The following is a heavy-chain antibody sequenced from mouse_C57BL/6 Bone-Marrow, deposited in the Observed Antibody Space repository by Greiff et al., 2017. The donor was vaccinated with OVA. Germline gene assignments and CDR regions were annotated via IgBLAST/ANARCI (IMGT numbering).Heavy chain of an antibody. Sequence: QVQLQQSGAELARPGASVKLSCKASGYTFTSYGISWVKQRTGQGLEWIGEIYPRSGNTYYNEKFKGKATLTADKSSSTASMELRSLTSEDSAVYFCASKVNCDWYFDVWGTGTTVTVSS. J-gene: IGHJ1*03. CDR3: ASKVNCDWYFDV. CDR2: IYPRSGNT. D-gene: IGHD4-1*01. V-gene: IGHV1-81*01. CDR1: GYTFTSYG.